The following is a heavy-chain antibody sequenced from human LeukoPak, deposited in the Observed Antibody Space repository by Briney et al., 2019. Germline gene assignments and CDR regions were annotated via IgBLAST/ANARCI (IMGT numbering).Heavy chain of an antibody. CDR3: AREGVLVVAATPPDY. Sequence: PSETLSLTRTVSGYSISSGYYWGWIRQPPGKGLEWIGSIYHSGSTYYNPSLKSRVTISVDTSKNQFSLKLSSVTAADTAVYYCAREGVLVVAATPPDYWGQGTLVTVSS. J-gene: IGHJ4*02. D-gene: IGHD2-15*01. CDR2: IYHSGST. CDR1: GYSISSGYY. V-gene: IGHV4-38-2*02.